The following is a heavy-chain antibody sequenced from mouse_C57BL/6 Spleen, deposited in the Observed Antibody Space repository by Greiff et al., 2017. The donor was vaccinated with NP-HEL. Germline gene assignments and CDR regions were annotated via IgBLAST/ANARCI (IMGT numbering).Heavy chain of an antibody. J-gene: IGHJ1*03. CDR3: ANYYDYDGRYFDV. D-gene: IGHD2-4*01. Sequence: VQLKESDAELVKPGASVKISCKVSGYTFTDHTIHWMKQRPEQGLEWIGYIYPRDGSTKYNEKFKGKATLTADKSSSTAYMQLNSLTSEDSAVYFCANYYDYDGRYFDVWGTGTTVTVSS. V-gene: IGHV1-78*01. CDR1: GYTFTDHT. CDR2: IYPRDGST.